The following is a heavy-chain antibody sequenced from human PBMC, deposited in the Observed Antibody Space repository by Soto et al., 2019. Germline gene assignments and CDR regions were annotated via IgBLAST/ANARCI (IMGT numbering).Heavy chain of an antibody. J-gene: IGHJ4*02. CDR3: ARGVTAGVDY. V-gene: IGHV1-8*01. CDR2: MQPSSGRT. D-gene: IGHD1-26*01. CDR1: GYSFTSLD. Sequence: QVQLVQSRAEVREPGASVKVSCKASGYSFTSLDIHWVRQTTGQGLEGMGWMQPSSGRTGYAQKFQGRVTMTRDTSINPAYRELSSLTSDDTAFYYCARGVTAGVDYWGQGTLVTVSS.